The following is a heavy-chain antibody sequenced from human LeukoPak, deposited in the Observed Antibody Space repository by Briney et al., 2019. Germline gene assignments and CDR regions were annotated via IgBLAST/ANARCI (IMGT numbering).Heavy chain of an antibody. D-gene: IGHD5-18*01. CDR2: IWYDGSNK. Sequence: GGSLRLSCAASGFTFSSYGMHWVRQAPGKGLEWVAVIWYDGSNKYYADSVKGRFTISRDNSKNTLYLQMNSLRAEDTAVYYCARCGYSYGYYDYWGQGTLVTVSS. J-gene: IGHJ4*02. V-gene: IGHV3-33*01. CDR3: ARCGYSYGYYDY. CDR1: GFTFSSYG.